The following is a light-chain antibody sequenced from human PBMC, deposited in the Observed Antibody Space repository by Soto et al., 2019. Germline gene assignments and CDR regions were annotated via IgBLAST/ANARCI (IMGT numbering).Light chain of an antibody. V-gene: IGKV1-27*01. CDR3: QKYNSAPQT. CDR1: QGISNY. CDR2: AAS. Sequence: DIQMPPSPSSLSASVGDRVTMTCLASQGISNYLAWYQQKPGKVPKLLIYAASTLQSGVPSRFSGSGSGTDFTLTISSLQPEDVATYYCQKYNSAPQTFGQGTKVDI. J-gene: IGKJ1*01.